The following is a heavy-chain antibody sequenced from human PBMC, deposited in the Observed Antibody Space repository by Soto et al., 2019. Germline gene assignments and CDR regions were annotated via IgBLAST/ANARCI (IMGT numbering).Heavy chain of an antibody. CDR3: ARAANGYYYFDY. V-gene: IGHV3-74*01. Sequence: EVQLVESGGGLVQPGGSLRLSCAASGFSLSDYWMHWVRQAPGEGLVWLSRITRDGSSTNYADSVKGRFTISRDNAKNTLYLQVNSLRGEDTAVYYCARAANGYYYFDYWGRGTLVTVSS. CDR2: ITRDGSST. J-gene: IGHJ4*02. D-gene: IGHD5-18*01. CDR1: GFSLSDYW.